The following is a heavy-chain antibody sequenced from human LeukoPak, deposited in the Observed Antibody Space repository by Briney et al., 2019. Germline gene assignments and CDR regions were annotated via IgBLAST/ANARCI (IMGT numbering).Heavy chain of an antibody. CDR1: GFTFSSYA. Sequence: GRSLRLSCAASGFTFSSYAMHWVRQAPGKGLEWVAVISYDGSNKYYADSVKGRFTISRDNSKNTLYLQMNSLRAEDTAVYYCARGMDTAMYYFDYWGQETLVTVSS. V-gene: IGHV3-30-3*01. CDR3: ARGMDTAMYYFDY. CDR2: ISYDGSNK. J-gene: IGHJ4*02. D-gene: IGHD5-18*01.